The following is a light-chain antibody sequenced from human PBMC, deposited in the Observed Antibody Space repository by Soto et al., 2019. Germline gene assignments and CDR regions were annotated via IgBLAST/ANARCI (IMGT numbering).Light chain of an antibody. CDR2: GSF. CDR3: QQYNDRPPIT. V-gene: IGKV3-15*01. J-gene: IGKJ5*01. Sequence: EIVLTQSPGTLSLSPWERAALSCVASQSVSSSYLAWYQQKPGQAPRLLIVGSFARATGIPARFSGSGSGSEFTLTISGLQSEDFAVYYCQQYNDRPPITFGQGTRLEIK. CDR1: QSVSSSY.